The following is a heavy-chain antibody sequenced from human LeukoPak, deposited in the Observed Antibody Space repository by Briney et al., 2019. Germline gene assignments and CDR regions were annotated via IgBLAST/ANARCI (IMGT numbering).Heavy chain of an antibody. J-gene: IGHJ4*02. V-gene: IGHV3-74*01. CDR3: ARGLLGIDY. CDR1: GFTLGSYW. Sequence: GGSLRLSCAASGFTLGSYWMHWVRQVPGKGLVWVSRIDTDGSNTNYADSVKGRFTISRDNGRNTLYLQMNSLRAEDTAVYYCARGLLGIDYWGQGTLVTVSS. CDR2: IDTDGSNT. D-gene: IGHD2-8*02.